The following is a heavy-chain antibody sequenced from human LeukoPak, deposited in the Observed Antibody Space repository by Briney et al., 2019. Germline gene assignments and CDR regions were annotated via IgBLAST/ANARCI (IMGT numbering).Heavy chain of an antibody. CDR1: GFTFSNFA. Sequence: GGSLRLSCAASGFTFSNFAMSWVRQSPGKGLEWVSGISIGEIFTYYADSVKGRFTITRDNSKNTVYLQMNSLRVEDTAVYYCARDGSSRSLGNWGQGTLVSVSS. CDR3: ARDGSSRSLGN. CDR2: ISIGEIFT. J-gene: IGHJ4*02. V-gene: IGHV3-23*01.